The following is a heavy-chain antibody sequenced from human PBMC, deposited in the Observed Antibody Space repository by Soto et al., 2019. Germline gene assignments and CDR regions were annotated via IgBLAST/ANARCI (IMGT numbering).Heavy chain of an antibody. D-gene: IGHD1-20*01. Sequence: SVTLALTCAISGGSISSTNWWSWVRQPPGKGLEWIGEIYHSGSTNYNPSLKSRVTISVDKSKNQFSLKLSSVTAADTAVYYCAKTRGITGTLYYFDYWGQGTLVTVSS. CDR1: GGSISSTNW. J-gene: IGHJ4*02. V-gene: IGHV4-4*02. CDR2: IYHSGST. CDR3: AKTRGITGTLYYFDY.